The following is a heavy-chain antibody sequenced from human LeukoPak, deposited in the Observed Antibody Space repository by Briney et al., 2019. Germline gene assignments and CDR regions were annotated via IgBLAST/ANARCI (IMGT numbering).Heavy chain of an antibody. D-gene: IGHD2-15*01. CDR1: GFTFSSYS. Sequence: PGGSLRLSCAASGFTFSSYSMNWVRQAPGKGLEWVSSISSSSSYIYYADSVKGRFTISRDNAKNSLYLQMNSLRAEDTAVYYCARDPSSIVVVVAATDRPFDYWGQGTLVTVSS. J-gene: IGHJ4*02. V-gene: IGHV3-21*01. CDR3: ARDPSSIVVVVAATDRPFDY. CDR2: ISSSSSYI.